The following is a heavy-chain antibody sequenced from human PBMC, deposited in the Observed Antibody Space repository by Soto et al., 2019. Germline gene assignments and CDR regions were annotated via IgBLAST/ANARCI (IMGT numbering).Heavy chain of an antibody. D-gene: IGHD3-10*01. CDR1: GGTFSSYA. CDR2: IIPIFGTA. V-gene: IGHV1-69*01. Sequence: QVQLVQSGAEVKKPGSSVKVSCKASGGTFSSYAISWVRQVPGQGLEWMGGIIPIFGTANYAQKFQGRVTITADESTSTAYMELSSLRSEDTAVYYCASGSGSYYLYYFDYWGQGTLVTVSS. J-gene: IGHJ4*02. CDR3: ASGSGSYYLYYFDY.